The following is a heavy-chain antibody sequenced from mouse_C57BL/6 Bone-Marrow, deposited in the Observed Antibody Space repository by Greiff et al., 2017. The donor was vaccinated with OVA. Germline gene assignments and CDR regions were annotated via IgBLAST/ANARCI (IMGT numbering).Heavy chain of an antibody. J-gene: IGHJ3*01. V-gene: IGHV5-6*01. CDR1: GFTFRSYG. CDR2: ISSGGSYT. Sequence: EVQLQESGGDLVKPGGSLKLSCAASGFTFRSYGMSWVRQTPDKRLEWVATISSGGSYTYYPDSVKGRFTISRDNAKNTLYLQMSSLKSEDTAMYYCARQQDGASYWGQGTLVTVSA. CDR3: ARQQDGASY.